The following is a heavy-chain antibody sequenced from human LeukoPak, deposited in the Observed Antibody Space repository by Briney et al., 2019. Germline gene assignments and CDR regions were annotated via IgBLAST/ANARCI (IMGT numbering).Heavy chain of an antibody. CDR1: GFTFNSYW. V-gene: IGHV3-7*01. D-gene: IGHD1-1*01. J-gene: IGHJ5*02. CDR3: ARDAFDDSSES. CDR2: LNPDGSHK. Sequence: GGSLRLSCAASGFTFNSYWMTWVRQAPGKGLEWVANLNPDGSHKFYADSVKGRFTISRDNAENSVFLQMNSLRAEDTAFYYCARDAFDDSSESWGQGTLVTVTS.